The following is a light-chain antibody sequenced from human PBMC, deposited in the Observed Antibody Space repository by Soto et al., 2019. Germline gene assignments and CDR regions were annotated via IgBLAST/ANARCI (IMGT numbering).Light chain of an antibody. CDR1: SSNIGSNT. CDR2: SNN. CDR3: AAWDDSLNGLFV. V-gene: IGLV1-44*01. Sequence: QDVLTPPPSSSGTPGQRVPISCSVSSSNIGSNTVNWYQQLPGTAPKLLIYSNNQRPSGVPDRFSGSKSGTSASLAISGLQSEDEADYYCAAWDDSLNGLFVFGTGTKVTVL. J-gene: IGLJ1*01.